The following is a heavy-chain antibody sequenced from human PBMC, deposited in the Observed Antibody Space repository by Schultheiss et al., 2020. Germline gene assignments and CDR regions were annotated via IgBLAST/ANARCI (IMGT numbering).Heavy chain of an antibody. Sequence: SETLSLTCTVSGGSISSYYWSWIRQPPGKGLEWIGYIYYTGATNYNPSLKSRVTISLDASKSQFSLYLSSVTAADTAMYYCARIRRGDGYNFTYYYYGMDVWGQGTTVTVSS. CDR3: ARIRRGDGYNFTYYYYGMDV. V-gene: IGHV4-59*01. D-gene: IGHD5-24*01. CDR1: GGSISSYY. J-gene: IGHJ6*02. CDR2: IYYTGAT.